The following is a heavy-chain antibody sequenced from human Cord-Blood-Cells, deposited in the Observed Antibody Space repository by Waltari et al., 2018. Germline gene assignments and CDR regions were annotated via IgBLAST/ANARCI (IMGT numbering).Heavy chain of an antibody. CDR3: ARVRENTIFGVVTSSNWFDP. CDR2: IYYSGST. J-gene: IGHJ5*02. D-gene: IGHD3-3*01. Sequence: QVQLQESGPGLVKPSETLSLTCPVSGGSISSPYWSWLRQPPGNGLEWIGYIYYSGSTNYNPSLKSRVTISVDTSKNQFSLKLSSVTAADTAVYYCARVRENTIFGVVTSSNWFDPWGQGTLVTVSS. CDR1: GGSISSPY. V-gene: IGHV4-59*11.